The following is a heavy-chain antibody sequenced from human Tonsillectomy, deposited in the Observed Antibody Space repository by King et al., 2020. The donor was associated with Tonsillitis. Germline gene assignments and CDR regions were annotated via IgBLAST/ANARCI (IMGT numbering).Heavy chain of an antibody. CDR3: ARGAPYGSGLNWFDP. CDR2: IKQDGNEK. V-gene: IGHV3-7*01. D-gene: IGHD3-10*01. CDR1: GFTFSSYW. Sequence: VQLVESGGGLVQPGGSLRLSCAASGFTFSSYWMSWVRQAPGKGLEWVANIKQDGNEKYYVDSMKGRFTISRDNAKNSLYLQMSSLRAEDTAVYYCARGAPYGSGLNWFDPWGQGTLVTVSS. J-gene: IGHJ5*02.